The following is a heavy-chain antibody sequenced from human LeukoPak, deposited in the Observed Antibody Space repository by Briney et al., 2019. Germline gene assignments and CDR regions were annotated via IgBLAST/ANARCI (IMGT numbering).Heavy chain of an antibody. Sequence: ASVKVSCTASGYTFTSYAMNWVRQAPGQGLEWMGWINTNTGNPTYAQGFTGRFVFSLDTSVSTAYLQISSLKAEDTAVYYCARDRVLLWFGESYYFDYWGQGTLVTVSS. D-gene: IGHD3-10*01. CDR2: INTNTGNP. J-gene: IGHJ4*02. CDR3: ARDRVLLWFGESYYFDY. V-gene: IGHV7-4-1*02. CDR1: GYTFTSYA.